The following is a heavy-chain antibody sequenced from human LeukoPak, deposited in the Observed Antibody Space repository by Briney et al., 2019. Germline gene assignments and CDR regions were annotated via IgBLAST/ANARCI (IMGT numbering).Heavy chain of an antibody. CDR1: GGSISSSNW. Sequence: SGTLSLTCAVSGGSISSSNWWSWVRQPPGKGLEWIGEIYHSGSTNHNPSLKSRVTISVDKSKNQFSLKLSSVTAADTAVYYCARHSLDSGSFLLFDYWGQGTLVAVSS. J-gene: IGHJ4*02. CDR3: ARHSLDSGSFLLFDY. D-gene: IGHD1-26*01. CDR2: IYHSGST. V-gene: IGHV4-4*02.